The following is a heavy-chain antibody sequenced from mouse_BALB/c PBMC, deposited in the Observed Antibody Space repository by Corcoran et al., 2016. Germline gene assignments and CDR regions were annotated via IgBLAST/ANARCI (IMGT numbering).Heavy chain of an antibody. CDR2: INPYNDGT. V-gene: IGHV1S136*01. Sequence: EVQLQQSGPELVKPGASVKMSCKSSGYTFTSYGMHWVKQKPGQGLEWIGYINPYNDGTKYNEKFKGKATLTSDKSSSTAYMELSSLTSEDSAVYYCASYYGYYFDYWGQGTTLTVSS. CDR1: GYTFTSYG. D-gene: IGHD1-2*01. CDR3: ASYYGYYFDY. J-gene: IGHJ2*01.